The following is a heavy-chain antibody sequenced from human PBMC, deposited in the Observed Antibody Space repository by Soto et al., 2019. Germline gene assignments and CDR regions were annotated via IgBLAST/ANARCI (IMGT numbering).Heavy chain of an antibody. CDR2: ISYDGSNK. J-gene: IGHJ4*02. V-gene: IGHV3-30-3*01. Sequence: QVQLVESGGGVVQPGRSLRLSCAASGFTFSSYAMHWVRQAPGKGLEWVAVISYDGSNKYYADSVKGRFTISRDNSKNTLYLQMNSLRAEDTAVYYCARAATGLFDYWGQGTLVTVSS. CDR1: GFTFSSYA. CDR3: ARAATGLFDY. D-gene: IGHD1-26*01.